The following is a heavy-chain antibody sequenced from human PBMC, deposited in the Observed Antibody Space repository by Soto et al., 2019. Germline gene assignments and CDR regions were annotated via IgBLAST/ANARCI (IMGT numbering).Heavy chain of an antibody. Sequence: PGGSLRLSCAASGFTFSSYAMSWVRQAPGKGLEWVSAISGSGGSTYYADSVKGRFTISRDNSKNTLYLQMNSLRAEDTAVYYCAKDSPVLLWFGELFVSFDYWGQGTLVTVSS. CDR2: ISGSGGST. CDR1: GFTFSSYA. D-gene: IGHD3-10*01. J-gene: IGHJ4*02. CDR3: AKDSPVLLWFGELFVSFDY. V-gene: IGHV3-23*01.